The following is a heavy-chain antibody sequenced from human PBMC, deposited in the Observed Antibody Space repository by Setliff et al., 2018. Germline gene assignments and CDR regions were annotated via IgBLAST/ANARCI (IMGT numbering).Heavy chain of an antibody. CDR2: ISAYNGNT. CDR1: GYTFTSYG. Sequence: ASVKVSCKASGYTFTSYGISWVRQAPGQGLEWMGWISAYNGNTDYAQKLQGRVTMTTDTSTSTAYMELGSLRSDDTAVYYCARMITPHRWSYYYYYMDVWGKGTTVTVSS. V-gene: IGHV1-18*01. J-gene: IGHJ6*03. CDR3: ARMITPHRWSYYYYYMDV. D-gene: IGHD3-16*01.